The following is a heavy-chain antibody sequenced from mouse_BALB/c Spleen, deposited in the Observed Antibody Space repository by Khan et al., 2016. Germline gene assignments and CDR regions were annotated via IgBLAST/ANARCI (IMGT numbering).Heavy chain of an antibody. CDR3: ARGDYGDDSFAY. CDR1: GYTFTSYT. J-gene: IGHJ3*01. CDR2: INPRGGDT. V-gene: IGHV1-4*01. Sequence: VQLQESGAELARPGASVKMSCKASGYTFTSYTIQWIKQRPGQGLEWIGYINPRGGDTDYNQKFKGKATLTADKSSSTVYIQLSGLTSEDSAVYFCARGDYGDDSFAYWGQGTLVTVSA. D-gene: IGHD1-2*01.